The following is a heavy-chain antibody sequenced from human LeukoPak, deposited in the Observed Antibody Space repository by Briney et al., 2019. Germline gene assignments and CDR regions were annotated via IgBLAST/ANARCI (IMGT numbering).Heavy chain of an antibody. CDR3: ARWGKGILPAATIDY. V-gene: IGHV4-38-2*01. Sequence: SETLSLTCAVSGYSISSGYYWGWIRQPPGKGLEWIGSIYHSGSTYYNPSPKSRVTISVDTSKDQFSLKLSSVTAADTAVYYCARWGKGILPAATIDYWGQGTLVTVSS. D-gene: IGHD2-2*01. CDR1: GYSISSGYY. CDR2: IYHSGST. J-gene: IGHJ4*02.